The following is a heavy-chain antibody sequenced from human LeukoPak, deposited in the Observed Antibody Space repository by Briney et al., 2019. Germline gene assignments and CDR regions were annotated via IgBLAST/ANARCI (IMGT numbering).Heavy chain of an antibody. CDR1: GGSISSSYSY. V-gene: IGHV4-39*07. Sequence: PSETLSLTCTVSGGSISSSYSYWGWIRQPPGKGLEWIGNIYYSGSTNYNPSLKSRVTISVDTSKNQFSLKLSSVTAADTAVYYCARFYDYVWGSYRYWFDPWGQGTLVTVSS. CDR2: IYYSGST. D-gene: IGHD3-16*02. J-gene: IGHJ5*02. CDR3: ARFYDYVWGSYRYWFDP.